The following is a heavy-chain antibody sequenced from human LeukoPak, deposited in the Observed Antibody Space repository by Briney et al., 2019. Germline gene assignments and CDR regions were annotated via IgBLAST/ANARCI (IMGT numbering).Heavy chain of an antibody. CDR3: ARSGPYGDFDY. J-gene: IGHJ4*01. Sequence: GRSLRLSCATSGFTFSSYAMYWARQAPGKGLEWVAVMSSDGSNKYHAESVRGRFTISRDNSRNTLFLHVSSLRAEDTAVYYCARSGPYGDFDYWGQGTLVAVSS. CDR2: MSSDGSNK. CDR1: GFTFSSYA. D-gene: IGHD4-17*01. V-gene: IGHV3-30*14.